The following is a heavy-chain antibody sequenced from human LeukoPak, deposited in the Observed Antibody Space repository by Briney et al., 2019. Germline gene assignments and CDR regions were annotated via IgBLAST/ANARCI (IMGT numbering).Heavy chain of an antibody. CDR3: ARDLAGSSYDGMMIDI. Sequence: KASETLSHTCTVSGGSISSGGYYWSWIRQHPGKGLEWIGYIYYSGSTYYNPSLKSRVTISVDTSKNQFSLKLSSVTAADTAVYYCARDLAGSSYDGMMIDIWGQGTMVTVSS. CDR1: GGSISSGGYY. D-gene: IGHD3-22*01. CDR2: IYYSGST. J-gene: IGHJ3*02. V-gene: IGHV4-31*03.